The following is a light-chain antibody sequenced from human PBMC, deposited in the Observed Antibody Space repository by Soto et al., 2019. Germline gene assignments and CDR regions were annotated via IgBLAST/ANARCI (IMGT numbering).Light chain of an antibody. CDR2: DVS. J-gene: IGLJ1*01. V-gene: IGLV2-14*01. Sequence: QSALTQPASVSGSPGQSITISCTGTSSDVGGYNYVSWYQQHPGKAPKLMIYDVSNRPSGVSNRFSGSKSGNTASLTISGLQAEDEADYYCSSSTSSSTLDFGTGTKLTVL. CDR1: SSDVGGYNY. CDR3: SSSTSSSTLD.